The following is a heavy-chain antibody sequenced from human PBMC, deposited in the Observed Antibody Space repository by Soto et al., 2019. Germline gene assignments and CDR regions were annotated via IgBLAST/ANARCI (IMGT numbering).Heavy chain of an antibody. CDR2: ISYDGSNK. Sequence: QVQLVESGGGVVQPGRSLRLSCAASGFTFSSYAMHWVRQAPGKGLEWVAVISYDGSNKYYADSVKGRFTISRDNSKNTLYLQMNSLRAEDTAVYYCAGDWNLYSSGWDNWFDPWGQGTLVTVSS. V-gene: IGHV3-30-3*01. CDR3: AGDWNLYSSGWDNWFDP. J-gene: IGHJ5*02. CDR1: GFTFSSYA. D-gene: IGHD6-19*01.